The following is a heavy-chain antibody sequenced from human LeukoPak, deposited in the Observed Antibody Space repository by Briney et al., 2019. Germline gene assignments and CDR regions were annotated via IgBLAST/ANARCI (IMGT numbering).Heavy chain of an antibody. V-gene: IGHV3-74*01. CDR2: INSDGSST. J-gene: IGHJ6*02. D-gene: IGHD4-17*01. Sequence: PGGSLRLSCAASGLTFSSYWMHWVRQAPGKGLVWVSRINSDGSSTSYADSVKGRFTISRDNAKNTLYLQMNSLRAEDTAVYYCARDRRFDDYGDYYYYGMDVWGQGTTVTVSS. CDR1: GLTFSSYW. CDR3: ARDRRFDDYGDYYYYGMDV.